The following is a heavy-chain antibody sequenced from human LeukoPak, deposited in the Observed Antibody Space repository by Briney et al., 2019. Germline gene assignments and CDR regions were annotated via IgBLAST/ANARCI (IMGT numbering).Heavy chain of an antibody. CDR2: INHSGRP. CDR1: GGSFSGYY. V-gene: IGHV4-34*01. CDR3: ARRVTMSAPTTPDSWLQP. Sequence: SETLSLTCAVYGGSFSGYYWSWIRQPPRKGLEWIGEINHSGRPNYNPSLNGRVTISVDTSKTQSSLKLNSVTAADTAIYYCARRVTMSAPTTPDSWLQPWGQGTLVTVSS. J-gene: IGHJ5*02. D-gene: IGHD5-18*01.